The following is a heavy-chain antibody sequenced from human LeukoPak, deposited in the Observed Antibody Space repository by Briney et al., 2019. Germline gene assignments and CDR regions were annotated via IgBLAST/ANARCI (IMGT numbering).Heavy chain of an antibody. J-gene: IGHJ4*02. V-gene: IGHV4-59*02. Sequence: PSEILSLTCTVSGGSVSGHYWSWIRQPPGKGLEWIGYVYYTGSTNYSPSLKSRVTMLVDTSKNQFSLNLNSMTAADTAIYYCTRDLRRALDYWGQGTLVTVSS. CDR3: TRDLRRALDY. CDR2: VYYTGST. CDR1: GGSVSGHY.